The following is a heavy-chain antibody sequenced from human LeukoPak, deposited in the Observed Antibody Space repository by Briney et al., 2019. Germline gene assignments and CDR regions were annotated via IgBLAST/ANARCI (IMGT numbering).Heavy chain of an antibody. CDR2: IYHSGST. CDR1: GYSISSGYY. Sequence: PSETLSLTCAVSGYSISSGYYWGWIRQPPGKGLEWIGSIYHSGSTDYNPSLKSRVTISVDRTKNQFSLKLSSVTAADTAVYYCARDLSHSGSDYVRFDPWGQGTLVTVSS. V-gene: IGHV4-38-2*02. J-gene: IGHJ5*02. CDR3: ARDLSHSGSDYVRFDP. D-gene: IGHD4-17*01.